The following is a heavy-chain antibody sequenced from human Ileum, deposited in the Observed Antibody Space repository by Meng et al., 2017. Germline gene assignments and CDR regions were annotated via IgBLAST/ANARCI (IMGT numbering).Heavy chain of an antibody. J-gene: IGHJ4*02. CDR3: ARSSTSPASYFFDY. CDR1: GGSVSSGSYY. D-gene: IGHD6-6*01. Sequence: GSDPRLVRLSEACSLACTVSGGSVSSGSYYWSWIRQPPGKGLEWIGHIYYSGSTNYNPSLKSRVTISVDMSKNQFSLKLNSVTAADTAIYFCARSSTSPASYFFDYWGQGTLVTVSS. V-gene: IGHV4-61*01. CDR2: IYYSGST.